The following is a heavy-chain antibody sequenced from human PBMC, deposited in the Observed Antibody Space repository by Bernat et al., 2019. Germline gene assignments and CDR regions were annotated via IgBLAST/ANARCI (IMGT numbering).Heavy chain of an antibody. CDR2: VSNVGHT. Sequence: EVQLEESGGGLVQPGGSRRLSCAASGITVTSYYMSWVRQAPGKGLEWVSVVSNVGHTYYTDSVKGQFTVFRHNSNNTLSLQMNSLGLEDTAVYYCAGSVTTPGGFDVWGQGAMVTVSS. CDR3: AGSVTTPGGFDV. D-gene: IGHD4-17*01. V-gene: IGHV3-53*04. J-gene: IGHJ3*01. CDR1: GITVTSYY.